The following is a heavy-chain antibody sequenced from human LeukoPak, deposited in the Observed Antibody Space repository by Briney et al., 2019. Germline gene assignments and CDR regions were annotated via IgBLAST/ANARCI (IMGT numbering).Heavy chain of an antibody. D-gene: IGHD3-10*01. CDR2: VWYDGSKE. V-gene: IGHV3-33*06. CDR1: GFTFRSYG. CDR3: AKDPGGWGKYYKFGDY. J-gene: IGHJ4*02. Sequence: PGRSLRLSCAASGFTFRSYGMHWVRQAPGKGLEWVAVVWYDGSKEYHADSVKGRFTISRDNSKNTLSLQMNSLRPEDTAVYYCAKDPGGWGKYYKFGDYWGQGTLVTVSS.